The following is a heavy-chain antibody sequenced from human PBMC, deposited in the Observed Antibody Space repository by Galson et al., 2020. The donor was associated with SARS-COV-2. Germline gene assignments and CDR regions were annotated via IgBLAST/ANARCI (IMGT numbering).Heavy chain of an antibody. Sequence: GESLNISCAASGFTFSSYGMHWVRQAPGKGLEWVAVISYDGSNNYYADSVKGRFTISRDNSKNTLYLQMNSLRAEDTAVYYCAKQTVLGYCSGGSCWGNAFDIWGQGTMVTVSS. D-gene: IGHD2-15*01. CDR1: GFTFSSYG. CDR2: ISYDGSNN. V-gene: IGHV3-30*18. CDR3: AKQTVLGYCSGGSCWGNAFDI. J-gene: IGHJ3*02.